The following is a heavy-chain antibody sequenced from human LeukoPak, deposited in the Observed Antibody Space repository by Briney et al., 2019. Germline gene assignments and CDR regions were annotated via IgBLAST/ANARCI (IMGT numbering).Heavy chain of an antibody. CDR2: IYTSGTT. J-gene: IGHJ4*02. CDR1: GASISSYY. V-gene: IGHV4-4*07. Sequence: SETLSLTCTVSGASISSYYWSWIRQPAGKGLEWIGRIYTSGTTNCNPSLKSRVTMSVDTSKNQFSLKLSSVTAADTAVYYCATGRCSGGSCYSYFFGYWGQGTLATVSS. CDR3: ATGRCSGGSCYSYFFGY. D-gene: IGHD2-15*01.